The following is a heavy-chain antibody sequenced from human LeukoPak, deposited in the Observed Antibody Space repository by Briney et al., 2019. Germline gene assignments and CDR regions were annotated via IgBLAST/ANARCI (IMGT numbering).Heavy chain of an antibody. Sequence: SETLSLTCAVYGGSFSGYYWSWIRQPPGKGLEWIGEINHSGSTNYNPSLKSRVTISVDTSKNQFSLKLSSVTAADTAVYYCARMTTRVNWFDPWGQGTLVTVSS. V-gene: IGHV4-34*01. D-gene: IGHD1-14*01. CDR1: GGSFSGYY. J-gene: IGHJ5*02. CDR3: ARMTTRVNWFDP. CDR2: INHSGST.